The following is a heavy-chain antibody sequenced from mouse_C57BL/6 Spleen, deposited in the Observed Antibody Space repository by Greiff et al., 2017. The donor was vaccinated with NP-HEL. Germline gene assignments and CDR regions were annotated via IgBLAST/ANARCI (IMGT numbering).Heavy chain of an antibody. D-gene: IGHD1-1*01. CDR2: IRNKANGYTT. J-gene: IGHJ4*01. CDR1: GFTFTDYY. CDR3: ARSPLLRYAMDY. V-gene: IGHV7-3*01. Sequence: EVKLVESGGGLVQPGGSLSLSCAASGFTFTDYYMSWVRQPPGKALEWLGFIRNKANGYTTEYSASVKGRFTISRDNSQSILYLQMNALRAEDSATYYCARSPLLRYAMDYWGQGTSVTVSS.